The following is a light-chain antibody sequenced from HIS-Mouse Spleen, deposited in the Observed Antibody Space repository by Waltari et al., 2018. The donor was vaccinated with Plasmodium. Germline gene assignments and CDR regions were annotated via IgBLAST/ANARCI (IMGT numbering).Light chain of an antibody. J-gene: IGLJ3*02. CDR3: CSYAGSSTWV. CDR1: SSDVGSYNL. Sequence: SALTQPASVSGSPGQSLTLACTGTSSDVGSYNLVSWYQQHPGKAPKLMIYEGSKRPSGVSNRFSGSKSGNTASLTISGLQAEDEADYYCCSYAGSSTWVF. CDR2: EGS. V-gene: IGLV2-23*01.